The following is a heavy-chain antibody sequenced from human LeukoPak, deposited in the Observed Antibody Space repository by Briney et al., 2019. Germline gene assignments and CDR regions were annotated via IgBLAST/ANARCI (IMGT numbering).Heavy chain of an antibody. Sequence: GGSLRLSCATSGFTFSSYEMNWVRQAPGKGLEWIADITISGHTKNYADSVKGRFTISRDNARTSLYLQMNSLRVEDTGVYYCARGDPHADLWGQGTLVTVSS. V-gene: IGHV3-48*03. CDR2: ITISGHTK. J-gene: IGHJ5*02. CDR1: GFTFSSYE. CDR3: ARGDPHADL.